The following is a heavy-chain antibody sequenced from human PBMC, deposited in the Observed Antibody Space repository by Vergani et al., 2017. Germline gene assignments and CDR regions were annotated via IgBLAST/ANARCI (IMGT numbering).Heavy chain of an antibody. CDR2: ISGSGAPT. D-gene: IGHD1-20*01. CDR1: GFTFSNSA. J-gene: IGHJ4*01. CDR3: ARAYGRYDWFDY. Sequence: EVHLLESGGGLVQSGGSLRLSCAASGFTFSNSAVSWVRQAPGRGLAWVSSISGSGAPTYYADSVKGRVTISRDNSKNTLYLQMNSLRVEDTAVYYCARAYGRYDWFDYWGQRTLVTVSS. V-gene: IGHV3-23*01.